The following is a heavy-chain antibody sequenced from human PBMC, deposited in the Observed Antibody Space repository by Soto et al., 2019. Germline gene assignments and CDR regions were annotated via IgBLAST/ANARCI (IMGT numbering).Heavy chain of an antibody. CDR1: GFMFSNYG. CDR2: VWGNGINK. V-gene: IGHV3-33*01. CDR3: VRERGDFDAFDI. J-gene: IGHJ3*02. D-gene: IGHD2-21*02. Sequence: WGSLRLSCAASGFMFSNYGMHCFRQSPGKGLEWVSVVWGNGINKYYADFVEGRFTISRDNSKNTLYLQMNSLRAEDTDFYLCVRERGDFDAFDIWGQGTMVTVSS.